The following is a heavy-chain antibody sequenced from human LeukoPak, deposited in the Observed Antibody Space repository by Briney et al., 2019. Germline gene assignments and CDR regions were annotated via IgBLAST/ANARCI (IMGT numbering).Heavy chain of an antibody. Sequence: ASVKVSCKASGGTFSSYAISWVRQAPGQGLEWMGGIIPIFGTANYAQKFQGRVTITADKSTSTAYMELSSLRSEDTAVYYCARDRKVAARAYNYWGQGTLVTVSS. D-gene: IGHD6-6*01. CDR3: ARDRKVAARAYNY. CDR1: GGTFSSYA. J-gene: IGHJ4*02. V-gene: IGHV1-69*06. CDR2: IIPIFGTA.